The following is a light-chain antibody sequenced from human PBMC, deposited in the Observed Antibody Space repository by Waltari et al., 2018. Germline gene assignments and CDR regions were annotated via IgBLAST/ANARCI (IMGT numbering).Light chain of an antibody. CDR3: QQRSRWPLT. CDR2: DAS. J-gene: IGKJ4*01. CDR1: QSIDIY. V-gene: IGKV3-11*01. Sequence: EIVLTQSPATLSLSPGESATLSCRASQSIDIYLAWYQQRPGQAPRLRISDASYRATVIPARFRGSGSGTDFTLTISSLEPEDFAVYSCQQRSRWPLTFGGGTKVEL.